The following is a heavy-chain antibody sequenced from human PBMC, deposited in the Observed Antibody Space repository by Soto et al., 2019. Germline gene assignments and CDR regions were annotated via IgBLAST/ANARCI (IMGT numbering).Heavy chain of an antibody. J-gene: IGHJ5*02. V-gene: IGHV1-18*01. D-gene: IGHD2-2*01. Sequence: QVQLVQSGAEVKKPGASVKVSCKASGYTFTSYGISWVRQAPGQGLEWMGWISAYNGNTNYAQKLQGRVTMTTDTSTSTADMELRSLRSDDTAVYYCARAFGIVVVPAAPRGFDPWGQGTLVTVSS. CDR2: ISAYNGNT. CDR3: ARAFGIVVVPAAPRGFDP. CDR1: GYTFTSYG.